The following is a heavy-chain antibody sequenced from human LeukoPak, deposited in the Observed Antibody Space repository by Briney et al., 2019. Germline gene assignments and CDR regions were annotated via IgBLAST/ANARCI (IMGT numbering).Heavy chain of an antibody. Sequence: GGSLRLSCAASGFTFDDYAMHWVRQAPGKGLEWVSGISWNSGSIGYADSVKGRFTISRDNAKNSLYLQMNSLRAEDTALYYCARSPADYDSSGYWGQGTLVTVSS. CDR2: ISWNSGSI. CDR1: GFTFDDYA. V-gene: IGHV3-9*01. D-gene: IGHD3-22*01. CDR3: ARSPADYDSSGY. J-gene: IGHJ4*02.